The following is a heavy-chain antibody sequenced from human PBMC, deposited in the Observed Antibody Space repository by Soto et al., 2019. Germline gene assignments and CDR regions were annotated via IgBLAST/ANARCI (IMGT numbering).Heavy chain of an antibody. V-gene: IGHV3-15*07. CDR2: IKRKTDGGTI. CDR1: GFTFTKDW. Sequence: EVQLVESGGGFVKPGGSLRLSCAASGFTFTKDWMNWVRQVPGKGLEWVGRIKRKTDGGTIDYAAPVKGRYTISRDDADNTMYWQMNSMKSEDTGVKSCTTDLEGRTAPDRRSCGQGTLVTVSS. CDR3: TTDLEGRTAPDRRS. J-gene: IGHJ4*02. D-gene: IGHD1-1*01.